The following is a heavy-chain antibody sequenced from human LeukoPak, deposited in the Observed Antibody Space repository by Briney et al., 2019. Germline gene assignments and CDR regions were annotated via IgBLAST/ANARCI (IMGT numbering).Heavy chain of an antibody. D-gene: IGHD2-2*01. V-gene: IGHV3-21*01. CDR1: GFTFSSYS. CDR3: AREGYCSSTSCYVQPRADFDY. J-gene: IGHJ4*02. Sequence: GGSLRLSCAASGFTFSSYSMNWVRQAPGKGLEWVSSISSSSSYIHYADSVKGRFTISRDNAKNSLYLQMNSLRAEDTAVYYCAREGYCSSTSCYVQPRADFDYWGQGTLVTVSS. CDR2: ISSSSSYI.